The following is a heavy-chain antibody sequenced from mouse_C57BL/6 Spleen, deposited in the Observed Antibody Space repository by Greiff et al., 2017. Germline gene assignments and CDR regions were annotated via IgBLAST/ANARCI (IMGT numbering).Heavy chain of an antibody. J-gene: IGHJ1*03. V-gene: IGHV14-1*01. CDR2: IDPEDGDT. Sequence: VQLQQSGAELVRPGASVKLSCTASGFNIKDYYMHWVKQRPEQGLEWIGRIDPEDGDTEYAPKFQGTATMTADTSSNTAYLQLSSLTSEDTAVYYGTTHYYGGSAPYWYFDVWGTGTTVTVSS. D-gene: IGHD1-1*02. CDR3: TTHYYGGSAPYWYFDV. CDR1: GFNIKDYY.